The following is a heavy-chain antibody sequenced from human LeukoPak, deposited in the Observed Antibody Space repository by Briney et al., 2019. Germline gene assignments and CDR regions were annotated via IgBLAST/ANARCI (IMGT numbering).Heavy chain of an antibody. D-gene: IGHD1-26*01. CDR3: ARSTSAKYPEDY. Sequence: GESLKISCKGSGYNFITYWIGWVRQMPGKGLEWMGIIYPGDSDTRYSPSFQGQVTISADKSISTAYLQWSSLKASDTAMYYCARSTSAKYPEDYWGQGTLVTVSS. J-gene: IGHJ4*02. CDR2: IYPGDSDT. CDR1: GYNFITYW. V-gene: IGHV5-51*01.